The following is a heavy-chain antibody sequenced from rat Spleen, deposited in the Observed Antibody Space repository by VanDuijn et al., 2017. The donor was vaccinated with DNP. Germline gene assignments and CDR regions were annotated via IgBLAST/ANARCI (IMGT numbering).Heavy chain of an antibody. Sequence: EVQLVESGGGPVQPGRSLKLSCVASGFIFSNYWMTWIRQAPGKGLEWVASISSAGDNTYYSDSVKGRFSLSRDNAKSTLYLQMDSLRSEDTATYYCTNGYGGYGYWGQGVMVTVSS. D-gene: IGHD1-11*01. J-gene: IGHJ2*01. CDR1: GFIFSNYW. V-gene: IGHV5-31*01. CDR2: ISSAGDNT. CDR3: TNGYGGYGY.